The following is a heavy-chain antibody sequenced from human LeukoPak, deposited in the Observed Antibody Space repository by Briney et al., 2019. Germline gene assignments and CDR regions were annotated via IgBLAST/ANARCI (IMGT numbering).Heavy chain of an antibody. V-gene: IGHV3-23*01. D-gene: IGHD5-12*01. Sequence: PGGSLRLSCAASGCTFSSYAMSWVRQAPGKGLEWVSAISGSGGSTYYADSVKGRFTISRDNSKNTLYLQMNSLRAEDTAVYYCAKGDRGYSGYDPAPVDYWGQGTLVTVSS. CDR3: AKGDRGYSGYDPAPVDY. CDR2: ISGSGGST. CDR1: GCTFSSYA. J-gene: IGHJ4*02.